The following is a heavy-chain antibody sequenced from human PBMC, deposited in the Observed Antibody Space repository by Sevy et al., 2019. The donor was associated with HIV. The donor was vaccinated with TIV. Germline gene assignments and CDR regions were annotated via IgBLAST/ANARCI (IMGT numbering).Heavy chain of an antibody. D-gene: IGHD1-26*01. CDR3: ARDHVSGSYLDY. CDR1: GGTFSSYA. CDR2: NIPIFGTA. V-gene: IGHV1-69*13. Sequence: ASVKVSCKASGGTFSSYAISWVRQAPGQGLEWMGGNIPIFGTANYAQKFQGRVTITADESTSTAYMEVSSLRSEDTAVYYCARDHVSGSYLDYWGQGTLVTVSS. J-gene: IGHJ4*02.